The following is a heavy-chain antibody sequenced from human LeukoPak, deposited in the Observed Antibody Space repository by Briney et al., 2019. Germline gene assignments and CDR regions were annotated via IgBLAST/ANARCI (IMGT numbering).Heavy chain of an antibody. J-gene: IGHJ4*02. CDR3: ARASDSSGWVDY. V-gene: IGHV3-23*01. CDR2: ISGSGGST. Sequence: GGSLRLSCAASGFTFSSYAMSWVGHAPGKGLEWVSAISGSGGSTYYADSVKGRFTISRDNAKNSLYLQMNSLRAEDTAVYYCARASDSSGWVDYWGQGTLVTVSS. D-gene: IGHD6-19*01. CDR1: GFTFSSYA.